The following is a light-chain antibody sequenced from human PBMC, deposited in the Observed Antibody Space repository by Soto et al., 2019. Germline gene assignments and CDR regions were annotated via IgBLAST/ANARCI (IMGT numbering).Light chain of an antibody. J-gene: IGKJ1*01. CDR1: QSITRH. Sequence: DIQMTQSPSSLSASVGDRVTITCRASQSITRHLNWYQQKPGEAPKVLIYGAFTLQSGVPSRFSGSGFGTDFTLTISSLQPEDFATYYCQQSYNTPTFGQGTKVEI. CDR2: GAF. CDR3: QQSYNTPT. V-gene: IGKV1-39*01.